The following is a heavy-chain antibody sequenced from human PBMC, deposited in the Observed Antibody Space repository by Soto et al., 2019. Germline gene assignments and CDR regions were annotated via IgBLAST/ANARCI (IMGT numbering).Heavy chain of an antibody. CDR2: MNPKSGDT. D-gene: IGHD1-26*01. CDR1: GYTFTDYG. J-gene: IGHJ4*02. Sequence: QVQLVQSGAEVKMPGASVKVSCKASGYTFTDYGINWVRQATGQGLAWMGWMNPKSGDTVYAQKFQGRVSMTRATSISTADIELNSLKSEDTAVYSCARGSYSVVCATVYWGQGTLVTVSS. CDR3: ARGSYSVVCATVY. V-gene: IGHV1-8*01.